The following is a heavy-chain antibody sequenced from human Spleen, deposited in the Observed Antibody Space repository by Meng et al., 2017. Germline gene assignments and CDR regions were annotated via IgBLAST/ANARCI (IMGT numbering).Heavy chain of an antibody. CDR2: ISGSGGST. D-gene: IGHD3-3*01. J-gene: IGHJ4*02. Sequence: ETLSLTCAASGFTFSSYAMTWVRQAPGKGLEWVSTISGSGGSTYYADSVKGRFTISRDNSKNTLYLQMNSLRAEDTAMYYCARFTPFDYWGQGTLVTVSS. CDR3: ARFTPFDY. CDR1: GFTFSSYA. V-gene: IGHV3-23*01.